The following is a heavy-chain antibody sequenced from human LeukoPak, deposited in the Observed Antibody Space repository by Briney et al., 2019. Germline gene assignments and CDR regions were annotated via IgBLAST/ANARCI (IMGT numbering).Heavy chain of an antibody. CDR2: IIIIGSTI. J-gene: IGHJ5*02. CDR3: ARKMTTEGFDP. CDR1: GFTFSSYE. V-gene: IGHV3-48*03. Sequence: GGSLRLSCAASGFTFSSYEMNWVRQAPGKRRWWVSYIIIIGSTIYYADSGKGRVTISRDNAKNSLYLQMTSLRAEDTAVYYCARKMTTEGFDPWGQGTLVTVSS. D-gene: IGHD4-17*01.